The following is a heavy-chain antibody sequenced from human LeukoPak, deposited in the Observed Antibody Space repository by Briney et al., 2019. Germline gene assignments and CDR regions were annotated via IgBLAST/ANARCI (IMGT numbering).Heavy chain of an antibody. CDR1: GFTVSSDY. V-gene: IGHV3-66*04. Sequence: GGSRRLSCSVYGFTVSSDYVSWVRQGPGEGREWVSVVYPRGQSYYADSVRGGFTLSRDTLNTTLILQINLRSVGDTAVYYWARQTPEYYFGSGRKFDSWGQGTLVTVSS. J-gene: IGHJ4*02. CDR3: ARQTPEYYFGSGRKFDS. CDR2: VYPRGQS. D-gene: IGHD3-10*01.